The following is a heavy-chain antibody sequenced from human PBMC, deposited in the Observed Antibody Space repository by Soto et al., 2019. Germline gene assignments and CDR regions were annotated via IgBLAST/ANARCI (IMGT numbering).Heavy chain of an antibody. V-gene: IGHV3-48*02. Sequence: EVQLVESGGGLVQPGGSLRLSCAASGFSFSTYSMNWVRQAPGKGLEWVSYISSRSYTIYYVDSVKGRFTISRDNAKNSLYLQMKILRDEDTTVYYCARGGSSSDNVMDVWGQGTTVTVSS. CDR2: ISSRSYTI. CDR3: ARGGSSSDNVMDV. CDR1: GFSFSTYS. J-gene: IGHJ6*01. D-gene: IGHD6-6*01.